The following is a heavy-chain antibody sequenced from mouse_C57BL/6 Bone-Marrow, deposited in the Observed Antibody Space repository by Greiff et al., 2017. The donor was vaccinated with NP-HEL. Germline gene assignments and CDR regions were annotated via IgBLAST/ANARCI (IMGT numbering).Heavy chain of an antibody. J-gene: IGHJ2*01. D-gene: IGHD1-1*01. V-gene: IGHV1-82*01. Sequence: VQLQQSGPELVKPGASVKISCKASGYAFSSSWMNWVKQRPGKGLEWIGRIYPGDGDTNYNGKFKGKATLTADKSSITAYMQLSSLTSEDSAVYFCAKITTVVAEVDYWGQGTTLTVSS. CDR2: IYPGDGDT. CDR3: AKITTVVAEVDY. CDR1: GYAFSSSW.